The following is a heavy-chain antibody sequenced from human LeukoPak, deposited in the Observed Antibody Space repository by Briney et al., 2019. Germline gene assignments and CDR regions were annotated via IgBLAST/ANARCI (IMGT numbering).Heavy chain of an antibody. J-gene: IGHJ4*02. D-gene: IGHD6-13*01. CDR3: ARDGYSSSWYRGGLDY. V-gene: IGHV1-69*01. CDR1: GGTFSSYT. CDR2: IIPIFGTA. Sequence: SVKVSCKASGGTFSSYTISWVRQAPGQGLEWMGGIIPIFGTANYAQKFQGRVTITADESTSTAYMELSSLRSEDTAVYYCARDGYSSSWYRGGLDYWGQGTLVTVSS.